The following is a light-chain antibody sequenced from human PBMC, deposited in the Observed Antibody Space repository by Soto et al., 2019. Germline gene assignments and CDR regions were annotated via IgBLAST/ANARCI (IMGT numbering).Light chain of an antibody. CDR1: SSDVGSYNL. Sequence: QSALTQPASVSGSPGQSITTSCTGTSSDVGSYNLVSWYQQHPGEAPKLMIYEGSKRPSGVSNRFSGSKSGNTASLTISGLQAEDEADYYCCSYAGSSTPYVFGTGTKLTVL. V-gene: IGLV2-23*01. CDR3: CSYAGSSTPYV. J-gene: IGLJ1*01. CDR2: EGS.